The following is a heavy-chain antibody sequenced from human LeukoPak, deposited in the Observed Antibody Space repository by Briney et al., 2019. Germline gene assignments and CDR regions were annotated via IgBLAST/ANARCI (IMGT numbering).Heavy chain of an antibody. J-gene: IGHJ4*02. CDR1: GGSISSSSYY. Sequence: PSETLSLTCTVSGGSISSSSYYWGWIRQPPGKGLEWIGSIYYSGSTYYNPSLKSRVTISVDTSKNQFSLKLSSVTAADTAVYYCARVKGYGGNRRLDYWGQGTLVTVSS. CDR3: ARVKGYGGNRRLDY. CDR2: IYYSGST. D-gene: IGHD4-23*01. V-gene: IGHV4-39*01.